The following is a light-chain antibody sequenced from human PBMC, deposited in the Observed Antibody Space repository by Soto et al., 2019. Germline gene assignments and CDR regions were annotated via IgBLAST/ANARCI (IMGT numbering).Light chain of an antibody. V-gene: IGKV1-6*01. CDR1: QGIRND. CDR3: LQANEYPIT. CDR2: AAS. J-gene: IGKJ5*01. Sequence: AIQVTQCPSSLSTSVGDRVTITCRASQGIRNDLAWCQQKRGRAPKILIYAASSLQSGVPSRFSGIVSGREFTLTLSSLQPEECATYYGLQANEYPITFCPLTRLEIK.